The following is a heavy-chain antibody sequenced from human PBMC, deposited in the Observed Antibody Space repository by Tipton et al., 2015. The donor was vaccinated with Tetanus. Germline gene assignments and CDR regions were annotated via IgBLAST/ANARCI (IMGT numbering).Heavy chain of an antibody. J-gene: IGHJ4*02. Sequence: TLSLTCTVSGGSISSGDYYWSWIRQPPGKGLEWIGYIYYSGSTYYNPSLKSRVTISVGTSKNQFSPKLSSVTAADTAVYYCARRRGVYSGSYFDYWGQGTPVTVSS. CDR2: IYYSGST. CDR1: GGSISSGDYY. CDR3: ARRRGVYSGSYFDY. V-gene: IGHV4-30-4*01. D-gene: IGHD1-26*01.